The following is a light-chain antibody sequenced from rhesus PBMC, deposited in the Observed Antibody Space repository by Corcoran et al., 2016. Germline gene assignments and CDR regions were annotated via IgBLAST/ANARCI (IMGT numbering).Light chain of an antibody. J-gene: IGKJ3*01. V-gene: IGKV1-74*01. CDR2: KAY. Sequence: DIQMTQSPSSLSASVGDRVTITCRASENVNNYLNWYQQKPGKAPNLLIYKAYTLQSGVPSRFSGSGSGTDYTFTISSLQAEDVTTYYCQQGYGTPFTFGPGTKLDIK. CDR1: ENVNNY. CDR3: QQGYGTPFT.